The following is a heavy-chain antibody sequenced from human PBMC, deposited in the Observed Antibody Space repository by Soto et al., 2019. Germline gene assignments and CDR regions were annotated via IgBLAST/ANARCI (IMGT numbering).Heavy chain of an antibody. CDR3: ARLPSRHLVDY. D-gene: IGHD3-3*02. CDR2: MFYGVST. J-gene: IGHJ4*02. Sequence: PSETLSLTCTVSGSSINSSGYYWGWIRQPPGKGLEWIGCMFYGVSTYYNPSLKSRVTVSVDTSKNQFSLNLRSVTAADTAVYYCARLPSRHLVDYWGQGTLVTVSS. V-gene: IGHV4-39*01. CDR1: GSSINSSGYY.